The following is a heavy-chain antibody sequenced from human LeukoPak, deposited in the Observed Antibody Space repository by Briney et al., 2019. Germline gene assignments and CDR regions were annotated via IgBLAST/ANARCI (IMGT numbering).Heavy chain of an antibody. CDR2: IYPGDSDT. J-gene: IGHJ3*02. CDR1: GYGFTSYW. CDR3: ASDLYESTADAFDI. V-gene: IGHV5-51*01. D-gene: IGHD3-22*01. Sequence: GASLKISCKGSGYGFTSYWIGCVRQMPGKGLEWMGIIYPGDSDTRYSPSFQGQVTISADKSISTAYLQWSSLKASDTAMYYCASDLYESTADAFDIWGQGTMVTVSS.